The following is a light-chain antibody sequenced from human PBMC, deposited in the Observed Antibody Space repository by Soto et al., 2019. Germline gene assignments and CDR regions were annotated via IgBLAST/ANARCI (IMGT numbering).Light chain of an antibody. Sequence: DLQLTQSPSFLSASVGDRVTITCRASQGISSYLAWYQQKPGKAPKLLIYAASTLQSGVASRFSGSGSGTEFTLTISSLQPEDFATYYCQQLNSYPLTFGPGTKVDIK. J-gene: IGKJ3*01. CDR3: QQLNSYPLT. V-gene: IGKV1-9*01. CDR1: QGISSY. CDR2: AAS.